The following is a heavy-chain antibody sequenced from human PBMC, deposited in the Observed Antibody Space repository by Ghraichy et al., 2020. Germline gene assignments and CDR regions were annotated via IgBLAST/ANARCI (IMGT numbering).Heavy chain of an antibody. CDR3: ARQAYCSGGSCYSSPNWFDP. Sequence: ESLNISCTVSGGSISSSVYYWGWIRQPPGKGLEWIGSIFYSGSTYYNPSLKSRVTTSVDTSKNQFSLKLSSVTAADTAVYYCARQAYCSGGSCYSSPNWFDPWGQGTLVTVSS. J-gene: IGHJ5*02. D-gene: IGHD2-15*01. CDR1: GGSISSSVYY. CDR2: IFYSGST. V-gene: IGHV4-39*01.